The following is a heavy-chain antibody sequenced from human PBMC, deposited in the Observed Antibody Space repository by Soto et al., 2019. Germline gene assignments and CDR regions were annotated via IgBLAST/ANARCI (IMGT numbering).Heavy chain of an antibody. CDR2: ISSSGSTI. Sequence: QVQLVESGGGLVKPGGSLRLSCTASGFTFSDYYMSWIRQAPGKGLEWVSYISSSGSTIYYADSVKGRFTISRDNAKNSLYPQMNSLRAEDTAVYYCARVGGGVLVPAASTRWYYYGMDVWGQGTTVTVSS. CDR1: GFTFSDYY. CDR3: ARVGGGVLVPAASTRWYYYGMDV. V-gene: IGHV3-11*01. J-gene: IGHJ6*02. D-gene: IGHD2-2*01.